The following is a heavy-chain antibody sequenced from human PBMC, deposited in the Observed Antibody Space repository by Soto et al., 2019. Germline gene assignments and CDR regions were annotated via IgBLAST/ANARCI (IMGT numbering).Heavy chain of an antibody. J-gene: IGHJ4*02. CDR2: IWCDGSNT. CDR3: AKNHNYYDRSGHYCGDVGFDY. D-gene: IGHD3-22*01. Sequence: QVHLAESGGGVVQPGRSLRLSCAASGFIFNNFGMHWVRQAPGKGLEWVAGIWCDGSNTYYADSVKGRCTISRDNSKNTLYLEINSLRAEDTAVYYCAKNHNYYDRSGHYCGDVGFDYWGQGTRVTVSS. CDR1: GFIFNNFG. V-gene: IGHV3-33*08.